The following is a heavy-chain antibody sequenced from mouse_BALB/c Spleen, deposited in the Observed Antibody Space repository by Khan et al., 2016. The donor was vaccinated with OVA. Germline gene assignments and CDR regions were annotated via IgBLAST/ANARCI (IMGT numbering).Heavy chain of an antibody. D-gene: IGHD2-10*01. J-gene: IGHJ4*01. V-gene: IGHV9-3-1*01. CDR2: INTHTGEP. Sequence: QIQLVQSGPELKKPGETVKISCKASGHTFTNYGMNWVKQAPGKGLKWMGWINTHTGEPTNADGFNGRFAFSLETSASTAFLQINNLTNEDTATYFCARPPYFSYVLDNWGQGTSVTVSS. CDR1: GHTFTNYG. CDR3: ARPPYFSYVLDN.